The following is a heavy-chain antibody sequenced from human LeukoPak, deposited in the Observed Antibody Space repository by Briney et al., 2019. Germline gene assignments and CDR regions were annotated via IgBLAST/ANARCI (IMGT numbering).Heavy chain of an antibody. CDR2: MSYSGST. D-gene: IGHD5-18*01. Sequence: PSETLSLTCTVSGGSISSSTYCWGWIRQPPGKGLEWIGSMSYSGSTYYSPSLSLKSRVTISVDTSKNQFSLKLSSVTAADTAVYYCARRGDSYGYLGYYYYMDVWGKGTTVTVSS. J-gene: IGHJ6*03. CDR3: ARRGDSYGYLGYYYYMDV. CDR1: GGSISSSTYC. V-gene: IGHV4-39*07.